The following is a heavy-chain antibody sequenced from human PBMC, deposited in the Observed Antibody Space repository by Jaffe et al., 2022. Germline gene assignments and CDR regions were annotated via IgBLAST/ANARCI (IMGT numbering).Heavy chain of an antibody. V-gene: IGHV3-15*01. CDR3: TTGFRLRYFDDAFDI. CDR2: IKSKTDGGTT. J-gene: IGHJ3*02. CDR1: GFTFSNAW. D-gene: IGHD3-9*01. Sequence: EVQLVESGGGLVKPGGSLRLSCAASGFTFSNAWMSWVRQAPGKGLEWVGRIKSKTDGGTTDYAAPVKGRFTISRDDSKNTLYLQMNSLKTEDTAVYYCTTGFRLRYFDDAFDIWGQGTMVTVSS.